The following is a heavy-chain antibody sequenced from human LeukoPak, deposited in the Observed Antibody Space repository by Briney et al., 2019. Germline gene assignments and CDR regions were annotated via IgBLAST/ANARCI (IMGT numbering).Heavy chain of an antibody. J-gene: IGHJ4*02. CDR1: GFTFGSYA. CDR3: AKDRFVGRWQESDN. D-gene: IGHD5-24*01. CDR2: ISRGGGTT. Sequence: GGSLRLSCAASGFTFGSYAMTWVRQAPGKGLEWVSAISRGGGTTFYAASVKGRFTVSRDDSKNTLYLQMNSLRAEDSAVYYCAKDRFVGRWQESDNWGQGTLVTVSS. V-gene: IGHV3-23*01.